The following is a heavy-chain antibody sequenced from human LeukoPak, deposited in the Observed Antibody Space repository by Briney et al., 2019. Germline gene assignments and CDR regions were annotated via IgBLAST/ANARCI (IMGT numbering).Heavy chain of an antibody. J-gene: IGHJ3*02. D-gene: IGHD6-13*01. CDR2: ISYDGSNK. Sequence: GRSLRLSCAASGFTFSSYAMHWVRQAPGKGLEWVAVISYDGSNKYYADSVKGRFTISRDNSKNTLYLQMNSLRAEDTAVYYCAKTPAASNTFDIWGQGTMVTVSS. CDR1: GFTFSSYA. CDR3: AKTPAASNTFDI. V-gene: IGHV3-30*04.